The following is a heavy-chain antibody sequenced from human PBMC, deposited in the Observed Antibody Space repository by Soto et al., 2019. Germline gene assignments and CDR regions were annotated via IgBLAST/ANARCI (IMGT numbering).Heavy chain of an antibody. D-gene: IGHD3-22*01. CDR1: GGSISSYY. J-gene: IGHJ4*02. Sequence: SETLSLTCTVSGGSISSYYWSWIRQPPGKGLEWIGYIYYSGSTNYNPSLKSRVTISVDTSKNQFSLKLSSVTAADTAVYYCARSGEDYYDSSGQYYFDYWGQGTLVTVSS. CDR3: ARSGEDYYDSSGQYYFDY. V-gene: IGHV4-59*01. CDR2: IYYSGST.